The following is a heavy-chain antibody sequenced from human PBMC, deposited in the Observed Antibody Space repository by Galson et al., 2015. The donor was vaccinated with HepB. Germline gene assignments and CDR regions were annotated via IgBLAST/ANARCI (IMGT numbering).Heavy chain of an antibody. V-gene: IGHV3-23*01. D-gene: IGHD3-3*01. CDR1: GFIFSTYA. CDR2: ISGSGGTT. CDR3: EKGGGDFWSGPFFHP. Sequence: SLRLSCAASGFIFSTYAMSWVRQAPGKGLEWVAAISGSGGTTYYADSKKGRLTISRNNYKNTLYLKINSLRAEDTAIYYCEKGGGDFWSGPFFHPWGQGTLVTVSS. J-gene: IGHJ5*02.